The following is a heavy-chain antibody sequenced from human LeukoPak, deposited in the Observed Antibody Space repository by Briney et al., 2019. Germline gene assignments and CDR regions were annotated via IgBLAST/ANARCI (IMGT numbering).Heavy chain of an antibody. J-gene: IGHJ6*03. Sequence: SVKVSCKTSGYTFTGYSMHWVRQAPGQGLEWMGGIIPIFGTANYAQKFQGRVTITTDESTSTAYMELSSLRSEDTAVYYCARSHYDFRFYYYYMDVWGKGTTVTVSS. D-gene: IGHD3-3*01. V-gene: IGHV1-69*05. CDR1: GYTFTGYS. CDR3: ARSHYDFRFYYYYMDV. CDR2: IIPIFGTA.